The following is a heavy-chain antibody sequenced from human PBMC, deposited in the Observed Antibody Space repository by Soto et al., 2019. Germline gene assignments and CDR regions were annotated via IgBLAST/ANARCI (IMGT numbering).Heavy chain of an antibody. CDR1: GGTFSSYA. D-gene: IGHD5-12*01. CDR3: ARRYSGYDLDYYYYYGMDV. CDR2: IIPIFGTA. V-gene: IGHV1-69*01. Sequence: QVQLVQSGAEVKKPGSSVKVSCKASGGTFSSYAISWVRQAPGQGREGMGGIIPIFGTANYAQKFQGRVTITADESTSTAYMELSSLRSEDTAVYYCARRYSGYDLDYYYYYGMDVWGQGTTVTVSS. J-gene: IGHJ6*02.